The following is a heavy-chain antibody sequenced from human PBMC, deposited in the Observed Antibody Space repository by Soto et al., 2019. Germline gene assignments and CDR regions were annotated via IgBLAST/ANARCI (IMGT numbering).Heavy chain of an antibody. CDR2: IYYSGST. J-gene: IGHJ5*02. CDR1: GGSISSSSYY. CDR3: ARHGREGTLYNWFDP. V-gene: IGHV4-39*01. D-gene: IGHD1-1*01. Sequence: PSETLSLTCTVSGGSISSSSYYWGWIRQPPGKGLEWIGSIYYSGSTYYNPSLKSRVTISVDTSKNQFSLKLSSVTAADTAVYYCARHGREGTLYNWFDPWGQGTLVTVSS.